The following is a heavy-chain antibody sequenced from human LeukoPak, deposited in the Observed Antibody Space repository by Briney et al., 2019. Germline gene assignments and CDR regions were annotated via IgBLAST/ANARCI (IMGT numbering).Heavy chain of an antibody. CDR1: GFTFSSYA. D-gene: IGHD6-19*01. CDR2: ISGSGGST. J-gene: IGHJ4*02. Sequence: GGSLRLSCAASGFTFSSYAMSWVRQAPGKGLEWVSAISGSGGSTYYADSVRGRFTISRDNSKNTLYLQMNSLRAEDTAVYYCAKGGYSSGWYSDRGGHFDYRGQGTLVTVSS. V-gene: IGHV3-23*01. CDR3: AKGGYSSGWYSDRGGHFDY.